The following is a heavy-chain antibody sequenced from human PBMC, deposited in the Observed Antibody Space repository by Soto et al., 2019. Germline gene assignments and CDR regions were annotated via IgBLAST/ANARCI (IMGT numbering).Heavy chain of an antibody. V-gene: IGHV4-59*08. J-gene: IGHJ5*02. CDR2: IYHSGGT. Sequence: SETLALTCTVSGGSISGYYWTWIRQPPGKGLEWIGYIYHSGGTNYNPSLKSRVTISVDTSKNQFSLKLSSVTAADTAVYYCARVPAASNWFDPWGQGTLVTVSS. CDR1: GGSISGYY. D-gene: IGHD2-2*01. CDR3: ARVPAASNWFDP.